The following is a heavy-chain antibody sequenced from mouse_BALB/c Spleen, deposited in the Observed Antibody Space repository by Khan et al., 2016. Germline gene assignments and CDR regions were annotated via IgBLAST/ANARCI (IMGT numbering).Heavy chain of an antibody. CDR3: VRQRLLTPYWYFDV. D-gene: IGHD2-3*01. Sequence: EVQLVESGGGLVQPKGSLKLSCAASGFTFNTYAMNWVRQAPGQGLEWVARIRSKSNNYATSYADSVKDRFTISRDDSQSMLYLQLNNLKTEDTAMYYCVRQRLLTPYWYFDVWGAGTTVTVSS. CDR2: IRSKSNNYAT. CDR1: GFTFNTYA. J-gene: IGHJ1*01. V-gene: IGHV10-1*02.